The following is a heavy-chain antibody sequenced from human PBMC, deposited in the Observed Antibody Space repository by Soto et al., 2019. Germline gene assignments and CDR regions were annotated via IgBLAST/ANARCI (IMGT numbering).Heavy chain of an antibody. Sequence: ASVKVSCKASGYTFTSYGISWVRPAPGQGLEWMGWISAYNGNTNYAQKLQGRVTMTTDTSTSTAYTELRSLRSDDTAVYYCARDTVPGGVSGGVCYTINWFGCWGQGNRVTVAS. CDR2: ISAYNGNT. D-gene: IGHD2-8*02. V-gene: IGHV1-18*01. CDR1: GYTFTSYG. CDR3: ARDTVPGGVSGGVCYTINWFGC. J-gene: IGHJ6*01.